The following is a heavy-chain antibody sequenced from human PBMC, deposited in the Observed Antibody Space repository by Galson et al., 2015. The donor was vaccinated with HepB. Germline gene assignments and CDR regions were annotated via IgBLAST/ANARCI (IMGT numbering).Heavy chain of an antibody. CDR1: GFTFSSYE. D-gene: IGHD3-22*01. J-gene: IGHJ4*02. CDR3: ARELRTYYYDSSGPWGY. CDR2: ISSSGSTI. V-gene: IGHV3-48*03. Sequence: SLRLSCAASGFTFSSYEMNWVRQAPGKGLEWVSYISSSGSTIYYADSVKGRFTISRDNAKNSLYLQMNSLRAEDTAVYYCARELRTYYYDSSGPWGYWGQGTLVTVSS.